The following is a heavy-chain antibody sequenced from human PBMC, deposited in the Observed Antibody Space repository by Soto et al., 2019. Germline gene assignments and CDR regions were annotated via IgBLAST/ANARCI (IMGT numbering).Heavy chain of an antibody. CDR1: GYPFNSYH. D-gene: IGHD5-18*01. V-gene: IGHV1-46*02. CDR3: ARGREISFGYNWFDP. Sequence: QVQLVQSGAEVRKPGASVKLSCQTSGYPFNSYHMHWVRQAPGQGLEWMGVINPTEGRTRYSQKFQDRVTKTSDTYTSTVYMELSSLRSDDTAMYFCARGREISFGYNWFDPWGQGSRVTVSS. J-gene: IGHJ5*02. CDR2: INPTEGRT.